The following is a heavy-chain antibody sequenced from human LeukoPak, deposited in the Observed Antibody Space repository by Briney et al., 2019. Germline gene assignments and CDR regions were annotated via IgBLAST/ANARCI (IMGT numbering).Heavy chain of an antibody. Sequence: SETLSLTCTVSVGSISSSSYYWGWIRQHPGKGLEWSGRIFYTGNTYYNPSLKSRVTISVDTSKNQFSLKLSSVTAADTAVYYCARHKDRQQWFGELTAAFDIWGQGTMVTVSS. J-gene: IGHJ3*02. CDR2: IFYTGNT. CDR3: ARHKDRQQWFGELTAAFDI. V-gene: IGHV4-39*01. D-gene: IGHD3-10*01. CDR1: VGSISSSSYY.